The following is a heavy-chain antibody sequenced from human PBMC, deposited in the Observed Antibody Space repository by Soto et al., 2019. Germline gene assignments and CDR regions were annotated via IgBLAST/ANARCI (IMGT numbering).Heavy chain of an antibody. CDR1: GFSLSNARMG. J-gene: IGHJ4*02. V-gene: IGHV2-26*01. D-gene: IGHD3-22*01. Sequence: SGPTLVNPTETLTLTCTVSGFSLSNARMGVSWIRQPPGKALEWLAHIFSNDEKSYSTSLKSRLTISKDTSKSQVVLTMTNMDPVDTATYYCARIYYDSSGYYSPYYFDYWGQGTLVTVSS. CDR3: ARIYYDSSGYYSPYYFDY. CDR2: IFSNDEK.